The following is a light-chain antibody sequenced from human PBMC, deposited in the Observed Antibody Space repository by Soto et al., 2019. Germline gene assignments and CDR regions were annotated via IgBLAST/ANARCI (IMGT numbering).Light chain of an antibody. CDR2: GAS. Sequence: EIVMTQSPAALSVSPGERATLSCRASQTVYSNLAWYQQKPGQAPRLLIHGASTRATGIPDRFSGSASGTEFTLTISSLQSEDFAVYYCQQYNNWPYTFGQGTKVDI. J-gene: IGKJ2*01. V-gene: IGKV3-15*01. CDR1: QTVYSN. CDR3: QQYNNWPYT.